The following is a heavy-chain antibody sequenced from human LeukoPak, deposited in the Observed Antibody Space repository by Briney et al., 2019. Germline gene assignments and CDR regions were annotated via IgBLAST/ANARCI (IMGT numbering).Heavy chain of an antibody. D-gene: IGHD4-17*01. J-gene: IGHJ5*02. CDR3: ATWVTMSTWFDP. V-gene: IGHV1-24*01. CDR2: FDPEDGET. CDR1: GYTLTELS. Sequence: ASVNVSCKVSGYTLTELSMHWVRQAPGKGLEWMGGFDPEDGETIYAQKFQGRVTMTEDTSTDTAYMELSSLRSEDTAVYYCATWVTMSTWFDPWGQGTLVTVSS.